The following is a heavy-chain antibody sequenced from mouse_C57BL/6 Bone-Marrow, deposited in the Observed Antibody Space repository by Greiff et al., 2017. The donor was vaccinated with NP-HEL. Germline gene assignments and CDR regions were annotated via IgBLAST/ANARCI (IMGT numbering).Heavy chain of an antibody. Sequence: VQLVESGAELVRPGASVTLSCKASGYTFTDYEMHWVKQTPVHGLEWIGAIDPETGGTAYNQKFKGKAILTADKSSSTAYMELRSLTSEDSAVYYCTRRTYGSSYDWYFDVWGTGTTVTVSS. CDR1: GYTFTDYE. CDR2: IDPETGGT. D-gene: IGHD1-1*01. V-gene: IGHV1-15*01. J-gene: IGHJ1*03. CDR3: TRRTYGSSYDWYFDV.